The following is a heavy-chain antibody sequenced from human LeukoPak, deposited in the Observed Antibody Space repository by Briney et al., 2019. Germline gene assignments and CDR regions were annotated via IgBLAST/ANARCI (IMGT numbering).Heavy chain of an antibody. CDR2: ISDDSGST. J-gene: IGHJ4*02. V-gene: IGHV3-23*01. CDR3: AKDQYSSGWYFDY. Sequence: GGSLRLSCAASELMFSSYAMSWVRQAPGKGLEWVSGISDDSGSTYYADSVRGRFTISRDNSKNTLYLQMNSLRVEDTAIYYCAKDQYSSGWYFDYWGQGTLVTVSS. D-gene: IGHD6-19*01. CDR1: ELMFSSYA.